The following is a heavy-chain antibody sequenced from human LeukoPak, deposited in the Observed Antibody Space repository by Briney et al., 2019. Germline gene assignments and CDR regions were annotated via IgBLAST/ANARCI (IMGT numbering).Heavy chain of an antibody. Sequence: GGSLRLSCAASGFTFSSYAMSWVRQAPGKGLEWVSSISSSSSYIYYADSVKGRFTISRDNAKNSLYLQMNSLRAEDTAVYYCARASRDLEWLFWGQGTLVTVSS. CDR3: ARASRDLEWLF. D-gene: IGHD3-3*01. CDR2: ISSSSSYI. J-gene: IGHJ4*02. CDR1: GFTFSSYA. V-gene: IGHV3-21*01.